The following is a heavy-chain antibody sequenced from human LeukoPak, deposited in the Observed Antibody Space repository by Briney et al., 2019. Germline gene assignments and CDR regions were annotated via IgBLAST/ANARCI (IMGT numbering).Heavy chain of an antibody. CDR1: GYTFTSYD. V-gene: IGHV1-8*01. J-gene: IGHJ4*02. CDR2: MNPKSGNT. CDR3: PRIAPPGNRRWTY. D-gene: IGHD6-6*01. Sequence: ASVKVSCKASGYTFTSYDINWVRQATGQGLEWMGWMNPKSGNTGYAQKFKGRITMTRNTSISTAYMELSSLTSEDTAVYYWPRIAPPGNRRWTYWGRETLVPVSP.